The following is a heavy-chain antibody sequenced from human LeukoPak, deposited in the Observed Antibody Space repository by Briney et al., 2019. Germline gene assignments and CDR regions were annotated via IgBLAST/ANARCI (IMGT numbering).Heavy chain of an antibody. J-gene: IGHJ4*02. CDR3: ARWGGTRQFNLDH. V-gene: IGHV3-33*01. CDR2: TRFDGSNK. D-gene: IGHD3-16*01. Sequence: PGRSLRLSCVVSGFTFSSYGFHWVRQAPGKGLEWVAVTRFDGSNKEYADSVKGRFTISRDNSKKTLYLQMNSLRADDTAVYYCARWGGTRQFNLDHWGRGTLVTDSS. CDR1: GFTFSSYG.